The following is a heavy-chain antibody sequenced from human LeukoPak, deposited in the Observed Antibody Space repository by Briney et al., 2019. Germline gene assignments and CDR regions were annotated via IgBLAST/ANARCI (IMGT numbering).Heavy chain of an antibody. CDR1: GGSISSSSYY. J-gene: IGHJ4*02. CDR2: IYYSGSA. V-gene: IGHV4-39*07. CDR3: AREQSATVDY. D-gene: IGHD5-12*01. Sequence: PSETLSLTCTVSGGSISSSSYYWGWIRQPPGKGLEWIGSIYYSGSAYSNPSLKSRVTISGDTSKNQFSLKLSSVTAADTAVYYCAREQSATVDYWGQGTLVTVSS.